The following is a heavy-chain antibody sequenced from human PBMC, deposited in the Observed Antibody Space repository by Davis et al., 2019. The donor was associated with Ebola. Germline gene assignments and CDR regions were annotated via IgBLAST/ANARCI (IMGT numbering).Heavy chain of an antibody. CDR2: ISYDGSNK. CDR3: ARDKDFWSGYYRTDGAFDI. V-gene: IGHV3-30*03. Sequence: GESLKISCAASGFTFSSYGMHWVRQAPGKGLEWVAVISYDGSNKYYAGSVKGRFTISRDNSKNTLYLQMNSLRAEDTAVYYCARDKDFWSGYYRTDGAFDIWGQGTMVTVSS. J-gene: IGHJ3*02. D-gene: IGHD3-3*01. CDR1: GFTFSSYG.